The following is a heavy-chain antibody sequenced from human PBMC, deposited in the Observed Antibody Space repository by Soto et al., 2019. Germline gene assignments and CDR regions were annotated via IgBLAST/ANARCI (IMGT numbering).Heavy chain of an antibody. CDR3: ARLTPYDSSGYYCY. Sequence: EVPLVESGGGLVKPGGSLRLSCAASGFTFSSYSMNWVRQAPGKGLEWVSSISSSRSYIYYADSVKGRFTISRDNAKNSLYLQMNSLRADDTAVYYCARLTPYDSSGYYCYWGQGTLVTVSS. V-gene: IGHV3-21*01. D-gene: IGHD3-22*01. J-gene: IGHJ4*02. CDR1: GFTFSSYS. CDR2: ISSSRSYI.